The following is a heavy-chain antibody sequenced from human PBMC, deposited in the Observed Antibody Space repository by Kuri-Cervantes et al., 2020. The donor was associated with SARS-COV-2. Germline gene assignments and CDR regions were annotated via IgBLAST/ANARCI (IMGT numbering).Heavy chain of an antibody. J-gene: IGHJ5*02. V-gene: IGHV3-21*01. D-gene: IGHD5-12*01. CDR1: GFTFSSYS. CDR2: ISSSSSYI. CDR3: ARNSGYDFWFDP. Sequence: GGSLRLSCAASGFTFSSYSMNWVRQAPGKGLEWVSSISSSSSYIYYADSVKGRFTISRDNAKNSLYLQMNSLRAEDTAVYYRARNSGYDFWFDPWGQGTLVTVSS.